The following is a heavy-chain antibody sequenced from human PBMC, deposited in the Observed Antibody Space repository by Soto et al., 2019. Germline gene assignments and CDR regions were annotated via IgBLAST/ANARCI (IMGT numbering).Heavy chain of an antibody. V-gene: IGHV3-23*01. CDR1: GFTFSSYA. CDR3: AREFASGSPNYDY. J-gene: IGHJ4*02. Sequence: EVQLLESAGDLVQPGGSLRLSCAASGFTFSSYAMSWVRQAPGKGLEWVSTFTNYGATYYADSVKGRFTISRDNSKNTLYLQMNSLRAEDTAVYYCAREFASGSPNYDYWGLGTLVTVSS. CDR2: FTNYGAT. D-gene: IGHD3-10*01.